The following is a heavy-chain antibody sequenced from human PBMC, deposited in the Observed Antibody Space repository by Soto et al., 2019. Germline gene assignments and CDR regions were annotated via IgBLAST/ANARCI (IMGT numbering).Heavy chain of an antibody. V-gene: IGHV3-30*14. J-gene: IGHJ3*01. D-gene: IGHD3-3*02. CDR3: ARVRLSIAVNDARDV. CDR2: MTYDGATE. CDR1: GFTFSDYV. Sequence: QVRQVESGGGVVQHGTSLRLSCAASGFTFSDYVIHWVRQAAGKGLEWVASMTYDGATEYYADSVKGRFTMSRDNSKRALSLQMNSLRPDDAAVYYCARVRLSIAVNDARDVWGQGTTVTVSS.